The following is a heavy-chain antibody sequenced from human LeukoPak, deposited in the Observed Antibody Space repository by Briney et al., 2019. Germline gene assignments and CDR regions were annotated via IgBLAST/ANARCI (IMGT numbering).Heavy chain of an antibody. Sequence: GGSLRLSCAASGFTFSSYEMNWVRQAPGKGLEWVSYISSSGSTIYYADSVKGRFTISRDDSENTLSLQMNSLRAEDTAVYYCAKATGYLLWGQGTLVTVSS. D-gene: IGHD1-14*01. CDR1: GFTFSSYE. CDR2: ISSSGSTI. J-gene: IGHJ4*02. CDR3: AKATGYLL. V-gene: IGHV3-48*03.